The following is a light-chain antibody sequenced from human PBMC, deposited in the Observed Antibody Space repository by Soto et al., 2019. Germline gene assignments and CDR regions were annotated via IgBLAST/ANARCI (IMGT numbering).Light chain of an antibody. CDR1: QSVKSSY. Sequence: IVLTQSAGTLSLSQGERATLPCRASQSVKSSYLAWYQHTPGQAPRLLISGTSTRATGIPARFSGSGSGTDFTLTISRLEPEDFAVYYCKQRSNWPRLTFGGGTKVAIK. J-gene: IGKJ4*01. CDR2: GTS. CDR3: KQRSNWPRLT. V-gene: IGKV3D-20*02.